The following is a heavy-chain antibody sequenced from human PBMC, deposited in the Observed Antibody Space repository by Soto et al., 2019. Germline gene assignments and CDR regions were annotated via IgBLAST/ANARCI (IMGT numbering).Heavy chain of an antibody. V-gene: IGHV3-11*06. CDR3: ARQRKKVLWFGEFDD. Sequence: QVQLVESGGGLVKPGGSLRLSCAASGFTFSDNSMSWIRQAPGKGLEWVSYITSSSSYTNYADSVKGRFTISRDNAKNSLYLQRNSLRAEDTAVYYCARQRKKVLWFGEFDDWGQGTLVTVSS. J-gene: IGHJ5*02. CDR1: GFTFSDNS. CDR2: ITSSSSYT. D-gene: IGHD3-10*01.